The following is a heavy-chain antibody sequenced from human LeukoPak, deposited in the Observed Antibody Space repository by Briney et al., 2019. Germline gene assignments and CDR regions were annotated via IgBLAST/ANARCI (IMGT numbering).Heavy chain of an antibody. CDR3: ARENTMVRGDLGSDYFDY. CDR1: GFTYSSYW. J-gene: IGHJ4*02. Sequence: GGSLRLSCAASGFTYSSYWMIWLRQAPGKGLEGVANIKQEGSEKSYVDSVKGRFTISRDNAKNSLYLQMNSLRAEDTAVYNCARENTMVRGDLGSDYFDYWGQGTLVTVSS. D-gene: IGHD3-10*01. CDR2: IKQEGSEK. V-gene: IGHV3-7*03.